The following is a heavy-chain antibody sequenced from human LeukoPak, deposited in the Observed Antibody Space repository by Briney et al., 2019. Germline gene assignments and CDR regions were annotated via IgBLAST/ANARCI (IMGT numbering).Heavy chain of an antibody. V-gene: IGHV3-48*03. J-gene: IGHJ6*03. CDR2: ISSSGSTI. CDR1: GFTFSSYE. Sequence: GGSLRLSCAASGFTFSSYEMNWVRQAPGKGLEWVSYISSSGSTIYYADSVKGRFTISRDNAKNSLYLQMNSLRAEDTAIYYCARDPYNGNYGDSYYYYMDVWGKGTTVTISS. CDR3: ARDPYNGNYGDSYYYYMDV. D-gene: IGHD1-26*01.